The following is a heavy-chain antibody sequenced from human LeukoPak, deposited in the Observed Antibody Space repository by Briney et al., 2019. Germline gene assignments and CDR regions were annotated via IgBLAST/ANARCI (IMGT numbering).Heavy chain of an antibody. CDR1: GGSFSGCY. CDR2: INHSGST. J-gene: IGHJ5*02. CDR3: ARGRPEVGATWFDP. D-gene: IGHD1-26*01. V-gene: IGHV4-34*01. Sequence: SETLSLTCAVYGGSFSGCYWSWIRQPPGKGLEWIEEINHSGSTNYNPSLKSRVTISVDTSKNQFSLKLSSVTAADTAVYYCARGRPEVGATWFDPWGQGTLVTVSS.